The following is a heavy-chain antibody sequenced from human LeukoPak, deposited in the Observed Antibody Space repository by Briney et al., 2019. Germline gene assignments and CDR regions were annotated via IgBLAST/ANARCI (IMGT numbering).Heavy chain of an antibody. CDR2: IIPIPGIA. Sequence: ASVRVSCKASGGTFSSYAISWVRQAPGQGLEWMGRIIPIPGIANYAQKFQGRVTITADKSTSTAYMELSSLRSEDTAVYYCAREVGYCSSTSCHDYYYYGMDVWGQGTTVTVSS. V-gene: IGHV1-69*04. J-gene: IGHJ6*02. CDR3: AREVGYCSSTSCHDYYYYGMDV. D-gene: IGHD2-2*01. CDR1: GGTFSSYA.